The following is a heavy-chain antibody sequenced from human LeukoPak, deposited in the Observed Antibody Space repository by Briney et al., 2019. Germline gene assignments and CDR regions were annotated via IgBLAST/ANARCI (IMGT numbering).Heavy chain of an antibody. J-gene: IGHJ4*02. V-gene: IGHV3-23*01. CDR1: GFTFSSYA. Sequence: GGSLRLSCAASGFTFSSYAMSWVRQAPGKGLEWVSAISGSGGSTYYADSVKVRFTISRDNSKNTLYLQMNSLRVEDTAVYYCARDRHIAAAGYYFDYWGQGTLVTVSS. CDR2: ISGSGGST. D-gene: IGHD6-25*01. CDR3: ARDRHIAAAGYYFDY.